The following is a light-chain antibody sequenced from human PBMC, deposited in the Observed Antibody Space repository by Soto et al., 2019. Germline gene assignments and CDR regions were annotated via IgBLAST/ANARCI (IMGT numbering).Light chain of an antibody. J-gene: IGLJ2*01. CDR3: GTWDSSMRPVV. CDR2: DNS. Sequence: QSVLTQPPSVSAAPGQKVTISCSGSSSNIGNYDVSWYQQFPGTAPKLLTYDNSKRPSGIPDRFSGSKSGTSSTLGITGLQTGDEADYYCGTWDSSMRPVVFGGGTKLTVL. V-gene: IGLV1-51*01. CDR1: SSNIGNYD.